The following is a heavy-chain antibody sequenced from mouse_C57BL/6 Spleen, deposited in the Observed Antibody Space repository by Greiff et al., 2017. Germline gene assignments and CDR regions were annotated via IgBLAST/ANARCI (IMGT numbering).Heavy chain of an antibody. CDR1: GYAFTSYW. CDR3: AREWSTAVGDTNDFDV. V-gene: IGHV1-55*01. Sequence: QVQLQQPGAELVKPGASVKMSCKASGYAFTSYWITWVKQRPGQGLEWIGDIYPGSGSTNYNEKFKSKATLTVDTSSSTAYMQLSSLTSEDSAVYYGAREWSTAVGDTNDFDVWGTGTTVTVSS. D-gene: IGHD1-1*01. J-gene: IGHJ1*03. CDR2: IYPGSGST.